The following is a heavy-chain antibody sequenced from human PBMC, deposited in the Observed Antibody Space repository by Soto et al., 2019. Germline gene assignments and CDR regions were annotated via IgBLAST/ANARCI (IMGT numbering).Heavy chain of an antibody. V-gene: IGHV4-39*01. CDR2: IYYSGST. CDR3: ARAFTPPYYYYGMDV. Sequence: SQTLSLTCTVSGGSISSSSYYWGWIRQPPGKGLEWIGSIYYSGSTYYNPSLKSRVTISVDTSKNQFSLKLSSVTAADTAVYYCARAFTPPYYYYGMDVWGQGTTVTVSS. J-gene: IGHJ6*02. CDR1: GGSISSSSYY. D-gene: IGHD3-16*01.